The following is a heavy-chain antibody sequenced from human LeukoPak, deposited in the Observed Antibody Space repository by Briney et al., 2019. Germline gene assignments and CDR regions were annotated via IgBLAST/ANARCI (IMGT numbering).Heavy chain of an antibody. CDR1: GGSFSGYY. CDR3: ARRAPYSYEWSTLDY. D-gene: IGHD5-18*01. Sequence: PSETLSLTCAVYGGSFSGYYWSWIRQPPGKGLEWIGEINHSGSTNYNPSLKSRVTISVDTSKNQFSLKMSSVTAADTAVYYCARRAPYSYEWSTLDYWGQGTLVTVSS. J-gene: IGHJ4*02. CDR2: INHSGST. V-gene: IGHV4-34*01.